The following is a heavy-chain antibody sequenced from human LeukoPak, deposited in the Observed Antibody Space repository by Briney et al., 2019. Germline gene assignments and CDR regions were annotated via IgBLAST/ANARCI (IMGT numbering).Heavy chain of an antibody. J-gene: IGHJ4*02. CDR1: GFTFNHYA. CDR2: ISFDGTNK. CDR3: ARDGPYHDY. D-gene: IGHD2-2*01. V-gene: IGHV3-30-3*01. Sequence: GGSLGLSCAASGFTFNHYAMHWVRQSPGKGLEWVSVISFDGTNKDYADSVKGRFTISRDDSKSAVYLQMDSLRLEDTAIYYCARDGPYHDYWGQGTLVTVSS.